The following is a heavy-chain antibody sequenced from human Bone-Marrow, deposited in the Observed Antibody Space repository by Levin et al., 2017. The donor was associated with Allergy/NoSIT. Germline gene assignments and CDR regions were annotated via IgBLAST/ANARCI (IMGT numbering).Heavy chain of an antibody. D-gene: IGHD6-19*01. Sequence: PGGSLRLSCSVSGDPITSYYWNWIRQSPGKGLEWIGYIFYTENTNYNPSLKSRVSMSLDTSKNQFSLKLSSVTAADTAVYYCARSKWLASPLDFWGQGTLVTVSS. CDR3: ARSKWLASPLDF. CDR2: IFYTENT. J-gene: IGHJ4*02. V-gene: IGHV4-59*01. CDR1: GDPITSYY.